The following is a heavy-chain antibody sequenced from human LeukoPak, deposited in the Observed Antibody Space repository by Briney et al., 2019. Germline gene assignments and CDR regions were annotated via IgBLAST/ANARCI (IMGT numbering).Heavy chain of an antibody. CDR1: GYTFTGYY. CDR3: AKVKGGSGNWFDP. V-gene: IGHV3-30*18. J-gene: IGHJ5*02. D-gene: IGHD6-19*01. CDR2: ISYDGSNK. Sequence: SCKASGYTFTGYYMHWVRQAPGKGLEWVAVISYDGSNKYYADSVKGRFTISRDNSKNTLYLQMNSLRAEDTAVYYCAKVKGGSGNWFDPWGQGTLVTVSS.